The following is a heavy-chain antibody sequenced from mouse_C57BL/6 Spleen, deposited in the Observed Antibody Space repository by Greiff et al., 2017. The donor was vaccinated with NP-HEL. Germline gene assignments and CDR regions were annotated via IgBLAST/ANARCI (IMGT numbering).Heavy chain of an antibody. Sequence: VQLQQSGAELVKPGASVKLSCTASGFNIKDYYMHWVKQRTEQGLEWIGRFDPEDGATTYAPKFQGKATITADTSSNTAYLQLSSLTSEDTAVYYCARSGSSHWFAYWGQGTLVTVSA. CDR2: FDPEDGAT. J-gene: IGHJ3*01. V-gene: IGHV14-2*01. D-gene: IGHD1-1*01. CDR1: GFNIKDYY. CDR3: ARSGSSHWFAY.